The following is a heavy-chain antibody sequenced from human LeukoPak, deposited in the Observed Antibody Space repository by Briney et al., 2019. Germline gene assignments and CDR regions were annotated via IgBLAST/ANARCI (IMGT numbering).Heavy chain of an antibody. CDR1: GGSVSSGSYY. J-gene: IGHJ4*02. Sequence: PSETLSLTCTVSGGSVSSGSYYWSWIRQPPGKGLEWIGYIYYSGSTNYNPSLKSRVTISVDTSKNQFSLKLSSVTAADTAAYYCAVTLYGSGSYYNFDYWGQGTLVTVSS. CDR3: AVTLYGSGSYYNFDY. CDR2: IYYSGST. V-gene: IGHV4-61*01. D-gene: IGHD3-10*01.